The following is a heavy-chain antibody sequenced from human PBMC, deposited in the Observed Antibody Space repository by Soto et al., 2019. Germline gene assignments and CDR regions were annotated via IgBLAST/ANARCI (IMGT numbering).Heavy chain of an antibody. V-gene: IGHV3-53*04. CDR3: ARGIGKSIAAAGTGMDV. D-gene: IGHD6-13*01. J-gene: IGHJ6*03. CDR1: GFTVSSNY. Sequence: GGSLRLSCAASGFTVSSNYMSWVRQAPGKGLERVSVIYSGGSTYYADSVKGRFTISRHNSKNTLYLQMNSLRAEDTAVYYCARGIGKSIAAAGTGMDVWGKGTTVTVSS. CDR2: IYSGGST.